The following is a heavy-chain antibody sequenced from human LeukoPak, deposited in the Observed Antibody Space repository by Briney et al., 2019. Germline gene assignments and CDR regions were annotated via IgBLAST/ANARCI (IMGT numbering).Heavy chain of an antibody. J-gene: IGHJ6*03. D-gene: IGHD3-10*01. V-gene: IGHV1-18*01. CDR2: ISAYNGNT. CDR1: GYTFTSYG. Sequence: ASVTVSCKASGYTFTSYGISWVRQAPGQGLEWMGWISAYNGNTNYAQKLQGRVTMTTDTSTSTAYMELRSLRYDDTAVYYCARDPRHRLLWFGEETYYYYMDVWGKGTTVIISS. CDR3: ARDPRHRLLWFGEETYYYYMDV.